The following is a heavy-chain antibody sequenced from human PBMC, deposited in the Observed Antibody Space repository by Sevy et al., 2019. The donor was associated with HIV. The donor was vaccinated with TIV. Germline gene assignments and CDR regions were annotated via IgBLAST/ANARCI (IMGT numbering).Heavy chain of an antibody. J-gene: IGHJ4*02. D-gene: IGHD1-26*01. Sequence: SETLSLTCTVSGGSIISLYWNWIRQPPGKGLEWIANIYYNGHINYNPSLKSRVTLSPDTSTNQFSLRLSSVTAADTAMYYCAGENAWGRGYSWGQGTLVTVSS. V-gene: IGHV4-59*08. CDR2: IYYNGHI. CDR1: GGSIISLY. CDR3: AGENAWGRGYS.